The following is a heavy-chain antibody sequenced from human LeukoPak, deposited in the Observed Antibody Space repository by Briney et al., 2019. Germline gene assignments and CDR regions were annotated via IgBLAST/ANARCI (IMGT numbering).Heavy chain of an antibody. CDR2: IRAYNGNT. V-gene: IGHV1-18*01. CDR1: GYTFTSYG. CDR3: ARELNWRPNDY. J-gene: IGHJ4*02. D-gene: IGHD1-1*01. Sequence: GASVKVSCKASGYTFTSYGISWVRQAPGQGLEWMGWIRAYNGNTSYAQKLQGRVTMTTDTSTSTANMELRSLRSDDTAVYYCARELNWRPNDYWGQGTLVTVSS.